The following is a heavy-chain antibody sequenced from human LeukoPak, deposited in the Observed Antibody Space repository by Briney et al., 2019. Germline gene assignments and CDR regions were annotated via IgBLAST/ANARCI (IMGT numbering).Heavy chain of an antibody. Sequence: GESLKISCAASGFTFSSYSMNWVRQAPGKGLEWVSSISSSSSYIYYADSVKGRFTISRDNAKNSLYLQMNSLRAEDTAVYYCASFVGGSGSRDYWGQGTLVTVSS. V-gene: IGHV3-21*01. CDR3: ASFVGGSGSRDY. J-gene: IGHJ4*02. CDR2: ISSSSSYI. CDR1: GFTFSSYS. D-gene: IGHD3-10*01.